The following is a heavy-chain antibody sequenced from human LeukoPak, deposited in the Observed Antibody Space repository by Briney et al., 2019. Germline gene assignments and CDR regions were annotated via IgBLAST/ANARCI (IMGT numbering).Heavy chain of an antibody. J-gene: IGHJ4*02. Sequence: PGGSLRLSCAASGFTFSSYAMHWVRQAPGKGLEWVAVISYDGSNKYYADSVKGRFTISRDNSKNTLYLQMNSLRAEDTAVYYCARAERWFRDYFDYWGQGTLVTVSS. V-gene: IGHV3-30-3*01. CDR3: ARAERWFRDYFDY. D-gene: IGHD4-23*01. CDR2: ISYDGSNK. CDR1: GFTFSSYA.